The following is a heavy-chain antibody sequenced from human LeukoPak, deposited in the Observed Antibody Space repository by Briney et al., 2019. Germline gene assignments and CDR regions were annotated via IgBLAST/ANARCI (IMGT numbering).Heavy chain of an antibody. D-gene: IGHD6-19*01. V-gene: IGHV3-23*01. CDR1: GFTFSSYA. Sequence: GGSLRLSCAASGFTFSSYAMSWVRQAPGKGLEWVSAISGSGGSTYYADSVKGRFTISRDNAKNSLYLQVNSLRAEDTAVYYCATSGGYRNAFDIWGQGTMVTVSS. J-gene: IGHJ3*02. CDR3: ATSGGYRNAFDI. CDR2: ISGSGGST.